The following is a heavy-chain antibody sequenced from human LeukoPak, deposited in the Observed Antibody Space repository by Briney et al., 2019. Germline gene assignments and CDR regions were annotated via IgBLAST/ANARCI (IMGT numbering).Heavy chain of an antibody. J-gene: IGHJ1*01. CDR3: ANLYSISMPFQH. D-gene: IGHD2-2*01. CDR2: ISSSSSYI. V-gene: IGHV3-21*01. Sequence: GGSLRLSCAASGFTFSSYSMNWVRQAPGKGLEWVSSISSSSSYIYYADSVKGRFTISRDNAKNSLYLQMNSLRAEDTAVYYCANLYSISMPFQHWGQGTLVTVSS. CDR1: GFTFSSYS.